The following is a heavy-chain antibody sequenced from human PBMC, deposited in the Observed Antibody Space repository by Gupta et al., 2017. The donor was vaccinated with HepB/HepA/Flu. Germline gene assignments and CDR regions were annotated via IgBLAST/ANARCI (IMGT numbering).Heavy chain of an antibody. CDR3: AREICGGDCYPGD. CDR1: GFTVSSNY. V-gene: IGHV3-53*01. CDR2: IYSGGST. Sequence: EVQLVESGGGLIQPGGSLRLSCAASGFTVSSNYMSWVRQTPGKGLEWVSVIYSGGSTYYADSVKGRFTISRDNSKNTLYLQMNSLRAEDTAVYYCAREICGGDCYPGDWGQGTLVTVSS. J-gene: IGHJ4*02. D-gene: IGHD2-21*01.